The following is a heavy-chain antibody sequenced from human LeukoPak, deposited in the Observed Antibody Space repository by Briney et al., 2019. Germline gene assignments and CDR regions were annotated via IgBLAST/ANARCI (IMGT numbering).Heavy chain of an antibody. CDR2: IYSGGST. CDR1: GFTVSSNY. Sequence: GGSLRLSCAASGFTVSSNYMIWVRQAPGKGLEWVSVIYSGGSTYYADSVKGRFTISRDNSKNTVYLQMNSLRAEDTATFYCAKGQELDDGVFDSWGQGTMVTVSS. J-gene: IGHJ4*02. V-gene: IGHV3-53*01. CDR3: AKGQELDDGVFDS. D-gene: IGHD1-1*01.